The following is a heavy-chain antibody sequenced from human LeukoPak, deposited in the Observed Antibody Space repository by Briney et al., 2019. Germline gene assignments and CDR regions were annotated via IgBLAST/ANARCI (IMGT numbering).Heavy chain of an antibody. CDR3: AATIRGYSSGWYEFDY. D-gene: IGHD6-19*01. J-gene: IGHJ4*02. Sequence: ASVKVSCKASGFTFTSSAMQWVRQARGQGLEGIGWIVVGSGNTNYAQKFQERVTITRDMSTSTAYMELSSLRSEDTAVYYCAATIRGYSSGWYEFDYWGQGTLVTVSS. V-gene: IGHV1-58*02. CDR1: GFTFTSSA. CDR2: IVVGSGNT.